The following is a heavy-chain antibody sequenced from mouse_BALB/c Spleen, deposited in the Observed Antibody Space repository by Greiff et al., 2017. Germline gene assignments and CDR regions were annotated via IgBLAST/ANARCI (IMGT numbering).Heavy chain of an antibody. V-gene: IGHV2-9*02. CDR3: ARVVTPYYYAMDY. CDR2: IWAGGST. Sequence: VQLKESGPGLVAPSQSLSITCTVSGFSLTSYGVHWVRQPPGKGLEWLGVIWAGGSTNYNSALMSRLSISKDNSKSQVFLKMNSLQTDDTAMYYCARVVTPYYYAMDYWGQGTSVTVSS. D-gene: IGHD2-2*01. J-gene: IGHJ4*01. CDR1: GFSLTSYG.